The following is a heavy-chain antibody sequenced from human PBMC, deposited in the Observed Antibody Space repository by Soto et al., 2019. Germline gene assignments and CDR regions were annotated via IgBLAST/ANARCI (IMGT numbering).Heavy chain of an antibody. CDR3: ARVGELFAAAGTSPYYYYGMDV. J-gene: IGHJ6*02. D-gene: IGHD6-13*01. CDR1: GFTFSSYS. CDR2: ISSSSSTI. V-gene: IGHV3-48*02. Sequence: GGSLRLSCAASGFTFSSYSMNWVRQAPGKGLEWVSYISSSSSTIYYADSVKGRFTISRDNAKNSLYLQMNSLRDEDTAVYYCARVGELFAAAGTSPYYYYGMDVWGQGTTVTVSS.